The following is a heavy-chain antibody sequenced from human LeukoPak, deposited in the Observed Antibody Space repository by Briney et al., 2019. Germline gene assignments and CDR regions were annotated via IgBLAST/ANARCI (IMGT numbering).Heavy chain of an antibody. D-gene: IGHD3-9*01. J-gene: IGHJ3*01. CDR3: ASGYFGDAFDV. V-gene: IGHV4-59*08. CDR2: VYYTATT. Sequence: SETLSLTCTVSGVAISSYYWGWIRQPPGKGLEWIGYVYYTATTNYNPSLKSLVTISVGISKNHFSLKLSSVTAADTAVYYCASGYFGDAFDVWGQGTMVTVSS. CDR1: GVAISSYY.